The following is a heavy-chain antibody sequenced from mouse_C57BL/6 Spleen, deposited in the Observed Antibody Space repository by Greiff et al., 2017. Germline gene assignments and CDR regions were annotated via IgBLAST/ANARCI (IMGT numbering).Heavy chain of an antibody. D-gene: IGHD1-1*01. CDR1: GYTFTSYW. CDR3: ARGDYYGSRYYFDY. J-gene: IGHJ2*01. V-gene: IGHV1-64*01. CDR2: IHPNSGST. Sequence: QVQLQQPGAELVKPGASVKLSCKASGYTFTSYWMHWVKQRPGQGLEWIGMIHPNSGSTNYNEKFKTKATLTVDKSSSTAYMQLSSLTSEDSAVYYCARGDYYGSRYYFDYWGQGTTLTVSS.